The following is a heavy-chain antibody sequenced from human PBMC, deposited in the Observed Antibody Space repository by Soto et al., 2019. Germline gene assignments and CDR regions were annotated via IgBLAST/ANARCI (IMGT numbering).Heavy chain of an antibody. J-gene: IGHJ4*02. CDR2: ISAYNGNT. CDR3: AQTSQGYCISTSCPYGFDY. CDR1: CYTFTSYG. D-gene: IGHD2-2*01. V-gene: IGHV1-18*01. Sequence: AAVKVSCKACCYTFTSYGISLLRQSPGQGLEWMGWISAYNGNTNYAQKFQGRVTMTKDTSTTTVYMELNSLTSEDTAVYYCAQTSQGYCISTSCPYGFDYWGQGTLVTVS.